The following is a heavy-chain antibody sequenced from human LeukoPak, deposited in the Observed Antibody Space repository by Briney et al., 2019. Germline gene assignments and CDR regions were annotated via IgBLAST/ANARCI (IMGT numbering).Heavy chain of an antibody. Sequence: WGSLRLSCAASGFDFSGFDVHWVRQASGEGLEWIGRITTKTNHYATAYAASMKDRVTISRDDSKKAAYLKVNSLKTEDTAVYYCTAYSRGHYWGQGTLVTVSS. CDR3: TAYSRGHY. D-gene: IGHD6-19*01. V-gene: IGHV3-73*01. CDR2: ITTKTNHYAT. J-gene: IGHJ4*02. CDR1: GFDFSGFD.